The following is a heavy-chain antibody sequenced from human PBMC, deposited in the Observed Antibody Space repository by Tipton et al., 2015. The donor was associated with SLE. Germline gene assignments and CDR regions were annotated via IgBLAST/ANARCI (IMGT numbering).Heavy chain of an antibody. CDR2: IYPGDSDT. CDR1: GYSFSTYW. D-gene: IGHD1-26*01. V-gene: IGHV5-51*03. Sequence: VQLVQSGAEVKKPGESLKISCEGSGYSFSTYWIGWVRQMPGKGLEWMGIIYPGDSDTRYSPSFQGQVTISVDKSINTAYLQWGSLKASDTAMYYCTSYTNVGAFWGQGTLVTVSS. J-gene: IGHJ4*02. CDR3: TSYTNVGAF.